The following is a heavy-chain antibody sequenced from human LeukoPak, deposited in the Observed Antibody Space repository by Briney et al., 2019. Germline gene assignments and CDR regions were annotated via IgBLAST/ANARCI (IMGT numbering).Heavy chain of an antibody. Sequence: PGGSLRLSCAASGFTFSSYAMSWVRQAPGKGLEWVSAISGSGGSTYYADSVKGRFTISRDNSKNTLYLRMNSLRAEDTAVYYCAKGGRYCSSTSCSPPDYWGQGTLVTVSS. CDR2: ISGSGGST. CDR3: AKGGRYCSSTSCSPPDY. V-gene: IGHV3-23*01. J-gene: IGHJ4*02. CDR1: GFTFSSYA. D-gene: IGHD2-2*01.